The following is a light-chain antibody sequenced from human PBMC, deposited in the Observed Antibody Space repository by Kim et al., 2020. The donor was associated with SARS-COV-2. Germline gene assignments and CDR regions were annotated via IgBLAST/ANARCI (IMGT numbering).Light chain of an antibody. CDR3: SSYTTSSTWV. CDR2: DVT. CDR1: SSDVVGYDY. J-gene: IGLJ3*02. V-gene: IGLV2-14*03. Sequence: GQSITISCTGTSSDVVGYDYVSRYQKNAGKAPNLMIYDVTNRPAGVSNRFSGSKSGNTASLTISGLQAEDEGDYYCSSYTTSSTWVFGGGTQLTVL.